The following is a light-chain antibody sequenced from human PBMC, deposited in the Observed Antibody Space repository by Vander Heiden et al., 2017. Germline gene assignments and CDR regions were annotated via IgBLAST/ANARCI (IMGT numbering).Light chain of an antibody. Sequence: IQRTQPPSSLSASVGDRVTITCRASQSISSYLNWYQQKPGKAPKLLIYAASSLQSGVPSRFSGSGSGTDFTLTISSLQPEDFATYYCQQSDSTPQTFGQGTKLEIK. CDR2: AAS. CDR3: QQSDSTPQT. J-gene: IGKJ1*01. V-gene: IGKV1-39*01. CDR1: QSISSY.